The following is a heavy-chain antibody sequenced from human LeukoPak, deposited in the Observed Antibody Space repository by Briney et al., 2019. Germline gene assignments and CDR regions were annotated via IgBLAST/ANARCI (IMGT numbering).Heavy chain of an antibody. Sequence: GASVKVSCKASGYTFTGYYMHWVRQAPGQGLEWMGWINPNSGGTNYAQKFQGRVTMTRDTSISTAYMELSSLRSEDTAVYYCATIVFGSGSYSFDYWGQGTLVTVSS. CDR3: ATIVFGSGSYSFDY. J-gene: IGHJ4*02. V-gene: IGHV1-2*02. CDR1: GYTFTGYY. CDR2: INPNSGGT. D-gene: IGHD3-10*01.